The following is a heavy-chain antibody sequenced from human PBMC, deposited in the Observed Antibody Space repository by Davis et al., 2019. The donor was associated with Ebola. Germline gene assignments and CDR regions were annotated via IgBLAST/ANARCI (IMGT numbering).Heavy chain of an antibody. D-gene: IGHD2-2*02. CDR2: IHYSGNS. CDR3: AAIYGWAFGYYYLDV. Sequence: PSETLSLTCTVSGGSVSSYYWNWFRQPPGKGLEWIGYIHYSGNSDYNPSLKRRVTMSVDTSKNQFSLNLSSVTAADTAVYYCAAIYGWAFGYYYLDVWGRGTTVTVSS. J-gene: IGHJ6*03. CDR1: GGSVSSYY. V-gene: IGHV4-59*02.